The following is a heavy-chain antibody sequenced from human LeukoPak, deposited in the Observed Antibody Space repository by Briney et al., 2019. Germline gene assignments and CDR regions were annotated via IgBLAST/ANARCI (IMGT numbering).Heavy chain of an antibody. CDR3: ARQGDDYGDYPNWFDP. V-gene: IGHV4-39*01. J-gene: IGHJ5*02. D-gene: IGHD4-17*01. Sequence: SETLSLTCTVSGGSISSSSYYWGWLRQPPGKGLEWIGSIYYSGSTYYNPSLKSRVTISVDTSKNQFSLKLSSVTAADTAVYYCARQGDDYGDYPNWFDPWGQGTLVTVSS. CDR2: IYYSGST. CDR1: GGSISSSSYY.